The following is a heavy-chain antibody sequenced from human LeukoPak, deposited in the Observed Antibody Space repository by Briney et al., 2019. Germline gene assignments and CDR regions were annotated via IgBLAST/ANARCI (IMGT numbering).Heavy chain of an antibody. J-gene: IGHJ4*02. V-gene: IGHV4-59*11. D-gene: IGHD2-8*01. CDR1: GDSINDHY. Sequence: SETLSLTCTVSGDSINDHYWTWIRQPPGKGLEWIGYVYHTGTSGYHPSLKSRVAMSLDTSKNQVSLKLRSVTAADTAVYFCTRVVNGGHFDYWGQGTLVTVSS. CDR2: VYHTGTS. CDR3: TRVVNGGHFDY.